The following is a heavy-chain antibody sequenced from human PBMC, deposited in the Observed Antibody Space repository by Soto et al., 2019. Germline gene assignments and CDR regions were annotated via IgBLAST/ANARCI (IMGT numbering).Heavy chain of an antibody. V-gene: IGHV1-69*01. CDR1: GGSVNSHA. Sequence: QVQLEQSGAEVKKAGSSVKVSCKAFGGSVNSHAISWVRQAPGQGLEWMGGIIPMFGTQTYEQRLQAGVTISEDESTSTVYLDLSSLRSEDTAMYYCARSRNVAEFNDYGGNYHGFDIWGQGTMVTVSS. J-gene: IGHJ3*02. D-gene: IGHD4-17*01. CDR3: ARSRNVAEFNDYGGNYHGFDI. CDR2: IIPMFGTQ.